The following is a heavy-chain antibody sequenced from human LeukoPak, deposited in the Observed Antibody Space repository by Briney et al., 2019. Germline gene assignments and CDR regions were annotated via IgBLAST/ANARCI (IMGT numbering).Heavy chain of an antibody. V-gene: IGHV1-46*01. CDR2: INPSGGST. D-gene: IGHD5-24*01. CDR1: GYTFTSYY. Sequence: ASVKVSCKASGYTFTSYYMHWVRQAPGQGLEWMGIINPSGGSTSYAQKFQGRVTMTRDMSTSTAYMELSSLRSEDTAVYYCAREGRDGYLEWQNWFDPWGQGTLVTVSS. J-gene: IGHJ5*02. CDR3: AREGRDGYLEWQNWFDP.